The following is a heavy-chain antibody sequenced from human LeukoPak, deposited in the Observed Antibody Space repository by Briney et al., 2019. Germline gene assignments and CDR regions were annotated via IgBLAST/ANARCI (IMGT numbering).Heavy chain of an antibody. V-gene: IGHV4-59*08. CDR2: IYYGGSA. CDR1: GCSVGSYY. Sequence: SETLSLSCTGSGCSVGSYYWSWIRQSPGKGLEWIGYIYYGGSANYNPSLKSRATISIDRSKNQFSLKPSSLTAADTAVYYCARHGSSYSFDYWGQGTLVTVSS. CDR3: ARHGSSYSFDY. D-gene: IGHD6-13*01. J-gene: IGHJ4*02.